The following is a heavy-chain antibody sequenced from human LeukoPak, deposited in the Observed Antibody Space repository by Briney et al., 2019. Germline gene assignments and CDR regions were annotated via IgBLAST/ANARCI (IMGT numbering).Heavy chain of an antibody. J-gene: IGHJ4*02. CDR2: IYTSGST. Sequence: TSETLSLTCTVSGGSISSGSYYWSWIRQPAGKGLEWIGRIYTSGSTNYNPSLKSRVTISVDTSKNQFSLKLSSVTAADTAVYYCAAANYGSGSYYFDYWGQGTLVTVSS. D-gene: IGHD3-10*01. CDR1: GGSISSGSYY. V-gene: IGHV4-61*02. CDR3: AAANYGSGSYYFDY.